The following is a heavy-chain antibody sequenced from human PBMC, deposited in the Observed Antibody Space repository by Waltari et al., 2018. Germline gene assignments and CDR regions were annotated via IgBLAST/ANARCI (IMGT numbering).Heavy chain of an antibody. D-gene: IGHD4-17*01. CDR2: LLYSDGTT. CDR1: VFTFITYA. CDR3: ANRGLDYGDQGKDY. J-gene: IGHJ4*02. Sequence: EVQLLESGGGSVQPGGSLRLSCAASVFTFITYAMTWVRQAPGKGLEWVSLLYSDGTTYYADSVKGRFSVSRDNSKNTLYLQMNSLRVEDTAIYYCANRGLDYGDQGKDYWGQGTLVTVSS. V-gene: IGHV3-23*03.